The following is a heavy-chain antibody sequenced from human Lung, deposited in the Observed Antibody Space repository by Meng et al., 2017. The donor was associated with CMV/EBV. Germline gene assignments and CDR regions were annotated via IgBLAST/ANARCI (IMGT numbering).Heavy chain of an antibody. CDR1: GYASGSYG. D-gene: IGHD2-15*01. CDR3: ASGTPGRSYCDY. J-gene: IGHJ4*02. CDR2: FVNYVDT. V-gene: IGHV1-18*01. Sequence: QVHLLPSGPEVRKPGASAAVPRKALGYASGSYGICWGRQAPGQGLAWMGWFVNYVDTYPAPKSQGRGTMITDTHTNTAFMELRSRTSDDTAVYYCASGTPGRSYCDYWGQGTLVTVSS.